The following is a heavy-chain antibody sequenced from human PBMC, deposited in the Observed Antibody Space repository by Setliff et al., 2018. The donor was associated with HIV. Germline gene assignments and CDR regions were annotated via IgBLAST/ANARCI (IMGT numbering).Heavy chain of an antibody. CDR2: IAYTGSG. D-gene: IGHD1-26*01. J-gene: IGHJ4*02. V-gene: IGHV4-39*07. CDR1: GGSISSRNFY. Sequence: SETLSLTCTVSGGSISSRNFYWGWIRQPPGKGLEWIGSIAYTGSGYYNSALKSRVTISVDTSRNECSLKLTSVTAADTAVYYCAREVRWELPQGFDHWGQGSRVTV. CDR3: AREVRWELPQGFDH.